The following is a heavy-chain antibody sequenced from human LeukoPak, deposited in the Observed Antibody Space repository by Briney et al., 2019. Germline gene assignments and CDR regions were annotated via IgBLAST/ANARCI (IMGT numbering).Heavy chain of an antibody. V-gene: IGHV1-46*01. J-gene: IGHJ4*02. CDR3: ARDIDPHVNTAMVREDTDY. CDR2: INPSGGST. Sequence: GASVKVSCKASGYTFISYYMHWVRQAPGQGLEWMGIINPSGGSTSYAQKFQGRVTMTRDTSTSTVYMELSSLRSEDTAVYYCARDIDPHVNTAMVREDTDYWGQGTLVTVSS. D-gene: IGHD5-18*01. CDR1: GYTFISYY.